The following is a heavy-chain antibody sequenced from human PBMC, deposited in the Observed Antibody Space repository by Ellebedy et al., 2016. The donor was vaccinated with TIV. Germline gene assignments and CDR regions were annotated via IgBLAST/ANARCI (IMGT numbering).Heavy chain of an antibody. Sequence: PGGSLRLSCAASGFSFSDAWMTWVRQAPGKGLEWIGRIRSKTEGGTTDYAAPVKGRFSISRDDSKNPLYLQMNSLKTEDTAIYYCLSVSGSYYFRYTWLDPWGRGTLVTVSS. D-gene: IGHD1-26*01. CDR2: IRSKTEGGTT. CDR1: GFSFSDAW. J-gene: IGHJ5*02. CDR3: LSVSGSYYFRYTWLDP. V-gene: IGHV3-15*01.